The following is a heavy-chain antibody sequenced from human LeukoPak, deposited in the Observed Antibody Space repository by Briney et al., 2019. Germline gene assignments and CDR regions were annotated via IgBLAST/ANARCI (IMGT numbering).Heavy chain of an antibody. CDR2: ISAYNGNT. Sequence: ASVNVSCKASGYTFTSYVISWVRQAPGQGLEWMGWISAYNGNTNYAQKLQGRVTMTTDTSTTTAYMELRSLRSDDTAVYYCARGRSIVATTLDYYYYMDVWGKGTTVTVSS. CDR3: ARGRSIVATTLDYYYYMDV. CDR1: GYTFTSYV. V-gene: IGHV1-18*01. D-gene: IGHD5-12*01. J-gene: IGHJ6*03.